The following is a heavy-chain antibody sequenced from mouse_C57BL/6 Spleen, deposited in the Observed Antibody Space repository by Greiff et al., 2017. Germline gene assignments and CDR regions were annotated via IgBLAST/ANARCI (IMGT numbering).Heavy chain of an antibody. D-gene: IGHD4-1*01. CDR2: LWRGGST. CDR3: AKANWYYCDD. Sequence: QVQLKESGPGLVQPSQSLSITCTVSGFSLTSYGVHWVRQSPGKGLEWLGVLWRGGSTDYNAAFMSRLSITKDKSKRQVLFKMNSLQADDTAIYYCAKANWYYCDDWGQGTTLTVSS. V-gene: IGHV2-5*01. J-gene: IGHJ2*01. CDR1: GFSLTSYG.